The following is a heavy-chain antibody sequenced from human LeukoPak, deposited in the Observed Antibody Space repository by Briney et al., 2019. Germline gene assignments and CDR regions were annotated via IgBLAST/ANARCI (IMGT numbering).Heavy chain of an antibody. V-gene: IGHV1-2*02. CDR3: ARDLSGYCSGGSCPHAEYFQH. CDR2: INPNSGGT. D-gene: IGHD2-15*01. CDR1: VYTFTGYY. J-gene: IGHJ1*01. Sequence: ASVKVSCKASVYTFTGYYMHWVRQAPGQGLEWMGWINPNSGGTNYAQKFQGRVTMTRDTSISTAYMELSRLRSDDTAVYYCARDLSGYCSGGSCPHAEYFQHWGQGTLVTVSS.